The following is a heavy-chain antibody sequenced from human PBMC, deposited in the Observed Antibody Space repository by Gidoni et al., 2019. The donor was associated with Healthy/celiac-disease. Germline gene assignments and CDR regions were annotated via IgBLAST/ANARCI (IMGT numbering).Heavy chain of an antibody. CDR1: GFTFSSYG. D-gene: IGHD3-10*01. J-gene: IGHJ6*03. CDR3: AKGGYGSKDYYMDV. CDR2: ISYDGSNK. Sequence: QVQLVESGGGVVQPGRSLRLSCAASGFTFSSYGMHWVRQAPGKGLEWVAVISYDGSNKYYADSVKGRFTISRDNSKNTLYLQMNSLRAEDTAVYYCAKGGYGSKDYYMDVWG. V-gene: IGHV3-30*18.